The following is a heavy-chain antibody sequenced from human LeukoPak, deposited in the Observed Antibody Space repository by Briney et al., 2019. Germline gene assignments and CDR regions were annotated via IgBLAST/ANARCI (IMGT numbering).Heavy chain of an antibody. V-gene: IGHV1-2*02. CDR1: GYTFTGYY. Sequence: GASVTVSCKASGYTFTGYYMHWVRQAPGQGLEWMGWINPNSGGTNYAQKFQGRVTMTRDTSISTAYMELSRLRSDDTAVYYCARGFRSGWYSAEYFQHWGQGTLVTVSS. J-gene: IGHJ1*01. CDR2: INPNSGGT. D-gene: IGHD6-19*01. CDR3: ARGFRSGWYSAEYFQH.